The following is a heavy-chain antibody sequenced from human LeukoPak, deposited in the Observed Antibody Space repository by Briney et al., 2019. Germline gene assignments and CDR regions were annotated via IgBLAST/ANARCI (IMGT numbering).Heavy chain of an antibody. J-gene: IGHJ4*02. D-gene: IGHD3-22*01. CDR2: ISSSGSTI. CDR3: AREPAGITMIVVVIGGYFDY. Sequence: PGGSLRLSCAASGFTFSSYEMNWVRQAPGKGLEWVSYISSSGSTIYYADSVKGRFTISRDNAKNSLYLQMNSLRAEDTAVYYCAREPAGITMIVVVIGGYFDYWGQGTLVTVSS. V-gene: IGHV3-48*03. CDR1: GFTFSSYE.